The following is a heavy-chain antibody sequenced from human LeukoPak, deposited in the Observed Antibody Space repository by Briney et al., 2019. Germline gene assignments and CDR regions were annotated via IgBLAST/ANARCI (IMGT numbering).Heavy chain of an antibody. CDR2: IIPVFGTA. V-gene: IGHV1-69*05. Sequence: SVKVSCKASGGTFSSYAISWVRQAPGQGLEWMGGIIPVFGTANYAQKFQGRVTITTDESTSTAYMELSSLRSEDTAVYYCASTYYDFWSGYYTSHYYYYMDVWGKGTTVTVSS. CDR3: ASTYYDFWSGYYTSHYYYYMDV. J-gene: IGHJ6*03. CDR1: GGTFSSYA. D-gene: IGHD3-3*01.